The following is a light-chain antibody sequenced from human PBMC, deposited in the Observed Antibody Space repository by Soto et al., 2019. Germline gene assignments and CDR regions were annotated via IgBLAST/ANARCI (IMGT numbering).Light chain of an antibody. J-gene: IGLJ2*01. V-gene: IGLV1-40*01. CDR3: QSYGSSLSGVV. Sequence: QSVLTQPPSVSGAPGQRVTIPCTGSSSNIGAGYDVHWYQQLPGTAPKLLIYGSSNRPSGVPDRFSGSKSGTSASLAITGRQAEDEADYYCQSYGSSLSGVVFGGGTKLTVL. CDR1: SSNIGAGYD. CDR2: GSS.